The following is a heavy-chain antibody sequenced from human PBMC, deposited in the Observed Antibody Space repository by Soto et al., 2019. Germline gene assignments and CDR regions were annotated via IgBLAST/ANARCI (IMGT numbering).Heavy chain of an antibody. D-gene: IGHD2-15*01. Sequence: ELQLLESGGGLVQPGGSLRLSCAANRFTFSSYAVRWVRQAPGKGLEWVSAISGSGGNTNHADSVKGRFTISRDNSKSTLYLQMNSLRDEDTAVYYCATRVYCGGGRCNSGRYYYYGLDVWGQGTTVTVSS. CDR1: RFTFSSYA. V-gene: IGHV3-23*01. CDR2: ISGSGGNT. J-gene: IGHJ6*02. CDR3: ATRVYCGGGRCNSGRYYYYGLDV.